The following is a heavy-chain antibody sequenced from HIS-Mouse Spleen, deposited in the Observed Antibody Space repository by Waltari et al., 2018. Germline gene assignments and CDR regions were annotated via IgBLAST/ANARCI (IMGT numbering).Heavy chain of an antibody. D-gene: IGHD3-16*01. Sequence: QVQLQQWGAGLLKPSETLSLTCAVYGGSFSGYYWSWIRQPPGKGLEWIGEINHSGSTNSNPSLKNRVTISVYTSKNQFSLKLSSVTAADTAVYYCARGTRGSYFDYWGQGTLVTVSS. CDR3: ARGTRGSYFDY. V-gene: IGHV4-34*01. CDR1: GGSFSGYY. J-gene: IGHJ4*02. CDR2: INHSGST.